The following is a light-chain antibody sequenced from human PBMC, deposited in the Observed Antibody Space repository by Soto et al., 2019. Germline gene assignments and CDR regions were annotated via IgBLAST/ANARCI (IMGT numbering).Light chain of an antibody. CDR3: MQSLQSPLT. CDR1: HSLLHSGGNDC. V-gene: IGKV2-28*01. Sequence: DIVKTQSPLSLPVTPGEPASISCWSTHSLLHSGGNDCLDWFLQKPGQAPQLLIYRGSMRASGVPDRFSGSGSGTDFTLKISRVEAEDVGSYYCMQSLQSPLTFGQGTRLEIK. CDR2: RGS. J-gene: IGKJ5*01.